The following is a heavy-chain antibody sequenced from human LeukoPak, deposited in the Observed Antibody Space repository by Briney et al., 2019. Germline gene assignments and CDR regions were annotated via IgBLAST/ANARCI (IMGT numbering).Heavy chain of an antibody. J-gene: IGHJ4*02. CDR1: GFTFSSYS. D-gene: IGHD5-12*01. CDR3: ASFRYSGYDIDY. CDR2: ISSSSSYI. V-gene: IGHV3-21*01. Sequence: GGSLRLSCAASGFTFSSYSMTWVRQAPGKGLEWVSSISSSSSYIYYADSVKGRFTISRDNAKNSLYLQMNSLRAEDTAVYYCASFRYSGYDIDYWGQGTLVTVSS.